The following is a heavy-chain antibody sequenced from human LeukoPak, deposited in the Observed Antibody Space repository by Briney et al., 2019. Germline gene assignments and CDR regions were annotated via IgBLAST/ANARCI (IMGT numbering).Heavy chain of an antibody. J-gene: IGHJ4*02. CDR3: AKARTQYGSGSYLWVY. CDR1: GFTFSSYS. D-gene: IGHD3-10*01. V-gene: IGHV3-23*01. Sequence: GGSLRLSCAASGFTFSSYSMNWVRQAPGKGLEWVSAISGSGGSTYYADSVKGRYTISRDNSKNTLYLQMNSLRAEDTAVYYCAKARTQYGSGSYLWVYWGQGTLVTVSS. CDR2: ISGSGGST.